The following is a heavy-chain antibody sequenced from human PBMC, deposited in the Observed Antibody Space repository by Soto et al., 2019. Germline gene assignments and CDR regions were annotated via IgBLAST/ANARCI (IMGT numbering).Heavy chain of an antibody. CDR2: IYYSGST. J-gene: IGHJ3*02. CDR3: AGDLGSAAFDI. D-gene: IGHD1-26*01. CDR1: GGSISSYY. V-gene: IGHV4-59*01. Sequence: SETLSLTCTVSGGSISSYYWSWIRQPPGKGLEYIGYIYYSGSTNYNPSLKSRVTISVDTSKNQFSLKLSSVTAADTAVYYCAGDLGSAAFDIWGQGTMVTVSS.